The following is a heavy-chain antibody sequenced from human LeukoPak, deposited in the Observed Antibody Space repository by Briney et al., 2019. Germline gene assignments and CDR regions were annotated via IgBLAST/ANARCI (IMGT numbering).Heavy chain of an antibody. D-gene: IGHD3-10*01. J-gene: IGHJ4*02. CDR3: ARGGVTMVRGVLNPTFDY. Sequence: QPGGSLRLSCAASGFTFSSYDMHWVSQATGKGLEWVSAIGTAGDTYYPGSVKGRFTISRENAKNSLYLQMNSLRAGDTAVYYCARGGVTMVRGVLNPTFDYWGQGTLVTVSS. V-gene: IGHV3-13*01. CDR1: GFTFSSYD. CDR2: IGTAGDT.